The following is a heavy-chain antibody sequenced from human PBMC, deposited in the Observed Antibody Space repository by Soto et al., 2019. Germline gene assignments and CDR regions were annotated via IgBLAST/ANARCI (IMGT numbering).Heavy chain of an antibody. J-gene: IGHJ6*02. CDR2: ISSNSAYI. D-gene: IGHD2-21*02. CDR1: GFTFRSFT. CDR3: ARVRHIVVVTAIPYGMDV. V-gene: IGHV3-21*01. Sequence: PGGSLRLSCAASGFTFRSFTMNWVRQAPGKGLEWVSTISSNSAYIYYTDALRGRFTISRDNAKNSLHLQMNSLRAEDTAVYYCARVRHIVVVTAIPYGMDVWGQGTTVTVSS.